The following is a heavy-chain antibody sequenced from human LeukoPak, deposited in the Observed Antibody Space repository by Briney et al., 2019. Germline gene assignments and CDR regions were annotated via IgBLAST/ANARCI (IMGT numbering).Heavy chain of an antibody. CDR1: GFTFSSYA. V-gene: IGHV3-30-3*01. J-gene: IGHJ4*02. D-gene: IGHD2-8*01. Sequence: PGRSLRLSCAASGFTFSSYAMHWVRQAPGKGLEGVAVISYDGSNKYYADSVKGRFTISRDNSRNTLYLQMNSLGAEDTAVYYCARRFYCTNGVCYDYYFDYWGQGTLVTVSS. CDR3: ARRFYCTNGVCYDYYFDY. CDR2: ISYDGSNK.